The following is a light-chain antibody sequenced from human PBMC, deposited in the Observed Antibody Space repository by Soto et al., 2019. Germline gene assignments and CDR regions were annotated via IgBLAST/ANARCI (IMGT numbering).Light chain of an antibody. V-gene: IGKV3-11*01. CDR3: QQRSNWPPT. CDR2: DAS. CDR1: QSISIN. Sequence: EIVLTQSPATLSVSPGERAILSCRASQSISINLAWYQQKPGQAPRLLIYDASNRATGIPARFSGSGSGTDFTLTISSLEPEDFAVYYCQQRSNWPPTFGQGTRLEIK. J-gene: IGKJ5*01.